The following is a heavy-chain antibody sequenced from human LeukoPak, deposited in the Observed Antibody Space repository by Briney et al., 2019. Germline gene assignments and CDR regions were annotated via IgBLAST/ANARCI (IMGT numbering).Heavy chain of an antibody. V-gene: IGHV3-23*01. D-gene: IGHD6-19*01. CDR1: EFTFSSYA. CDR3: AKVPNSGWIFDY. J-gene: IGHJ4*02. CDR2: ISSSGAST. Sequence: GGSLRLSCAASEFTFSSYAMSWVRQAPGKGLEWVSTISSSGASTWYADSVKGRFTISRDNSKNTLYLQMNSLRAEDTAVYYCAKVPNSGWIFDYWGQGTLVTVSS.